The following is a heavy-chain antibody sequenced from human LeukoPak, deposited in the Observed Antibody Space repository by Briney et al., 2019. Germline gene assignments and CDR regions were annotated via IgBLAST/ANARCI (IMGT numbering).Heavy chain of an antibody. D-gene: IGHD4-11*01. CDR1: GYSLSSGYY. CDR3: ARAPIQYHFDY. V-gene: IGHV4-38-2*01. J-gene: IGHJ4*02. Sequence: PSETLSLTCAVSGYSLSSGYYWGWIRRPPGKGLEWIGSIYHTGSTYYNPSLKSRVAISVDTSKNQFSLKLSSVTAADTAVYYCARAPIQYHFDYWGQGTLVTVSS. CDR2: IYHTGST.